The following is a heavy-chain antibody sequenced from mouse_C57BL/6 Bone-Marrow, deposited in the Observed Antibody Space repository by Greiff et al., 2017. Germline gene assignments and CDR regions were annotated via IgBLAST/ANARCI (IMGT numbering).Heavy chain of an antibody. CDR3: ARSSDGYYVSLAY. V-gene: IGHV1-72*01. J-gene: IGHJ3*01. D-gene: IGHD2-3*01. CDR1: GYTFTSYW. CDR2: IDPNSGGT. Sequence: QVQLQQPGAELVKPGASVKLSCKASGYTFTSYWMHWVKQRPGRGLEWIGRIDPNSGGTKYNEKFKSKATLTVDKPSSTAYMQLSSLTSEDSAVYYCARSSDGYYVSLAYWGQGTLVTVSA.